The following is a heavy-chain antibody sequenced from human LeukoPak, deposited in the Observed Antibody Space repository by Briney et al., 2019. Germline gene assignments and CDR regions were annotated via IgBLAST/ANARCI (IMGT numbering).Heavy chain of an antibody. CDR3: ARDDYGDYESGYYFDY. CDR2: IYHSGSP. J-gene: IGHJ4*02. D-gene: IGHD4-17*01. V-gene: IGHV4-38-2*02. CDR1: GYSISSGFY. Sequence: SETLSLTCTVSGYSISSGFYWGWIRQPPGKGLEWIGSIYHSGSPYYNPSLKSRVTISVDTSKNQFSLKLSSVTAADTAVYYCARDDYGDYESGYYFDYWGQGTLVTVSS.